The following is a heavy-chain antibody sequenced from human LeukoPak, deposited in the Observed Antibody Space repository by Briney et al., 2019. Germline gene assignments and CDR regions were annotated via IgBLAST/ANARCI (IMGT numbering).Heavy chain of an antibody. Sequence: GASVKVSCKASGGTFSSYAISWVRQAPGQGLEWMGGIIPIFGTANYAQKFQGRVTITADESTSTAYMELSSLRSEDTAVYYCARSLLYGGYAEYYFDYWGQGTLVTVSS. D-gene: IGHD5-12*01. CDR3: ARSLLYGGYAEYYFDY. CDR1: GGTFSSYA. V-gene: IGHV1-69*13. CDR2: IIPIFGTA. J-gene: IGHJ4*02.